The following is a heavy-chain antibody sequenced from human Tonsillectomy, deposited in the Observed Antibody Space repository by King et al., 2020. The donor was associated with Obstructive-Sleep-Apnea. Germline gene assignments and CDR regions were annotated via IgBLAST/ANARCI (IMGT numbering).Heavy chain of an antibody. CDR3: ARDSSGYSYEDY. D-gene: IGHD5-18*01. Sequence: QLQESGPGLVKPSGTLSLTCAVSGGLISSSNWWSWVRQPPGEGLEWIGEMFHCETTNYNPSLKSRVTISVDKSKNQFSLKLSSVTAADTAVYYCARDSSGYSYEDYWGQGTLVTVSS. CDR2: MFHCETT. V-gene: IGHV4-4*02. J-gene: IGHJ4*02. CDR1: GGLISSSNW.